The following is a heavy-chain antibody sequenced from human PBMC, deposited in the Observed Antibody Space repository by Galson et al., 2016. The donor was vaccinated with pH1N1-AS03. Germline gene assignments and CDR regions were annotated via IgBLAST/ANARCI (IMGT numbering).Heavy chain of an antibody. D-gene: IGHD3-3*01. CDR2: IHPGGDT. J-gene: IGHJ6*02. CDR1: GFTVSSGY. V-gene: IGHV3-66*02. CDR3: AGDEGFANGINV. Sequence: SLRLSCAATGFTVSSGYHMSWVRQAPGKGLEWVSVIHPGGDTYNADYVKGRFTISRDNCESMVYLQMNSLRPEDTAVYYCAGDEGFANGINVWGQGTTVTVSS.